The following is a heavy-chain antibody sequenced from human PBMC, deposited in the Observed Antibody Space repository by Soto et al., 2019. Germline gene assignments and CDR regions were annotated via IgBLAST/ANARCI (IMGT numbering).Heavy chain of an antibody. CDR3: ARGHGTTNFDF. CDR1: GDSMSDYVSNYY. Sequence: SETLSLTCSVSGDSMSDYVSNYYWNWIRKSAGKGLERMGRVYTTGNRNANNPFKRRVTMLEDKAKKKFSLKLASVTAADTAVYYCARGHGTTNFDFWGQGMLVTVSS. J-gene: IGHJ4*02. D-gene: IGHD2-2*01. CDR2: VYTTGNR. V-gene: IGHV4-4*07.